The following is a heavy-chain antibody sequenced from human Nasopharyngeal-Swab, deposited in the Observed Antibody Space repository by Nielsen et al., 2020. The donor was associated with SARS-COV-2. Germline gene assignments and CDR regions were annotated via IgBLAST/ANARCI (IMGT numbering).Heavy chain of an antibody. CDR2: IYSGGSST. J-gene: IGHJ4*02. Sequence: GASLKISCAASGFTFSSYAMSWVRQAPGKGLEWVSVIYSGGSSTYYADSVKGRFTISRDNSKNTLYLQMNSLRAEDTAVYYCAKWSHYDFWSGYSNWGQGTLVTVSS. V-gene: IGHV3-23*03. CDR3: AKWSHYDFWSGYSN. CDR1: GFTFSSYA. D-gene: IGHD3-3*01.